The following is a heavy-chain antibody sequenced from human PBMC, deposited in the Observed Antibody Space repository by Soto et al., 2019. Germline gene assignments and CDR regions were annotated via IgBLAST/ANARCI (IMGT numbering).Heavy chain of an antibody. D-gene: IGHD3-10*01. CDR3: ARHVRDTLWFGELLRGDNYFDY. J-gene: IGHJ4*02. CDR2: IYPGDSDT. V-gene: IGHV5-51*01. Sequence: EVQLVQSGAEVKKPGESLKISCKGSGYSFTSYWIGWVRQMPGKGLEWMGIIYPGDSDTRYSPSFQGQVTISADKSISTAYLQWSSLKASDTAMYYCARHVRDTLWFGELLRGDNYFDYWGQGTLVTVSS. CDR1: GYSFTSYW.